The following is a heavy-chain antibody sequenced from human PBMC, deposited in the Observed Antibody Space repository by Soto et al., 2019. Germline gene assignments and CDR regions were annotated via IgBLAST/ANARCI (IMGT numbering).Heavy chain of an antibody. D-gene: IGHD4-17*01. CDR1: GGSSSSGNYY. V-gene: IGHV4-30-4*01. Sequence: LSLTGTVSGGSSSSGNYYWSGIRQPPGKGLEWIGFISYSGTTHYSASLRSRVSISVDTSKNQFSLDLSSVTAADTAVYYCATMGTPVTGLYYFDYWGQGTLVT. J-gene: IGHJ4*02. CDR3: ATMGTPVTGLYYFDY. CDR2: ISYSGTT.